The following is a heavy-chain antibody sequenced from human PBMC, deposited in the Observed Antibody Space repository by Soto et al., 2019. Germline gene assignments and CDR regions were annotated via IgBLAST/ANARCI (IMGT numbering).Heavy chain of an antibody. Sequence: GVSLRLSCAASGFTFTNYWMQWVRLALRPGPVWDSRINSDGSCTSHADSVKGRFTTSRDNAKNKLYLQMSSLRAADKTVYYCSRPQFLPDDFFEVWGRGTVVTVSS. D-gene: IGHD3-3*01. CDR3: SRPQFLPDDFFEV. V-gene: IGHV3-74*01. CDR2: INSDGSCT. J-gene: IGHJ3*01. CDR1: GFTFTNYW.